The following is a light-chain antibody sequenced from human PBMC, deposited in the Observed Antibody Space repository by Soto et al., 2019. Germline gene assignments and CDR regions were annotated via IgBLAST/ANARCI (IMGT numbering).Light chain of an antibody. J-gene: IGKJ4*01. CDR1: QSVSSN. V-gene: IGKV3-15*01. CDR3: QQYNNWPSLT. CDR2: GAS. Sequence: IVMTQSPATLSVSPGERATLSCRASQSVSSNLAWYQQKPGQAPRLLIYGASTRATGIPARFSGSGSGTELTLTISSLQSEDFAVYYCQQYNNWPSLTFGGGTKVEIK.